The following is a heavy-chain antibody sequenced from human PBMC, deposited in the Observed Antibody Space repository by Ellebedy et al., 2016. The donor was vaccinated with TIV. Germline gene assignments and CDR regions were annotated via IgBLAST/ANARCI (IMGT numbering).Heavy chain of an antibody. CDR1: GFSISSHR. D-gene: IGHD1-14*01. CDR2: IRIEGSVT. Sequence: PGGSLRLSCAASGFSISSHRMHWVRHAAGKGRVWVSHIRIEGSVTSYEDSVKGRFIISRDNAENTLDLQMSSLRAEDTALYYCARQSAGHGFDIWGQGNMVTVSP. V-gene: IGHV3-74*01. CDR3: ARQSAGHGFDI. J-gene: IGHJ3*02.